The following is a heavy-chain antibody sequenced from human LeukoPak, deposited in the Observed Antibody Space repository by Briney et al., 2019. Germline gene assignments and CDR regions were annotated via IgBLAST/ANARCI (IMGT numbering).Heavy chain of an antibody. V-gene: IGHV3-30*04. CDR3: AKDLGGYSSGWSDAFDI. CDR1: GFTFSSYA. J-gene: IGHJ3*02. Sequence: GSLRLSCAAPGFTFSSYAMHWVRQAPGKGREWVAVISYDGRNKYYADPVKGRFTISRDNSKNTLYLQMNSLRAEDTAVYYCAKDLGGYSSGWSDAFDIWGQGTMVTVSS. CDR2: ISYDGRNK. D-gene: IGHD6-19*01.